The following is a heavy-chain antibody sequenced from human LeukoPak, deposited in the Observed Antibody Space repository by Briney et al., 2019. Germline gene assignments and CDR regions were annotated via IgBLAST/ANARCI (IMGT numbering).Heavy chain of an antibody. V-gene: IGHV3-30*18. CDR2: ISYDGSNK. D-gene: IGHD3-10*01. CDR3: AKDGNYYGSGSYYTP. Sequence: PGRSLRLSCAASGFTFSSYGMHWVRQAPGKGLEWVAVISYDGSNKYYADSVKGRFTISRDNSNNTLYLQMNSLRAEDTAVYFCAKDGNYYGSGSYYTPWGQGTLVTVSS. J-gene: IGHJ5*02. CDR1: GFTFSSYG.